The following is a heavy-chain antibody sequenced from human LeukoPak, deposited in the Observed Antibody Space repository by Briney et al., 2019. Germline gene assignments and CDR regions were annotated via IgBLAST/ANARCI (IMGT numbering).Heavy chain of an antibody. J-gene: IGHJ1*01. CDR3: ARAGTAVAGTRYFQH. Sequence: ASVKVSCKASGYTFTSYGISWVRQAPGQGLEWRGWISAYNGNTNYAQNLQGRVTMTTDTSTSTAYMELRSPRSDDTAVYYCARAGTAVAGTRYFQHWGQGTLVIVSS. CDR2: ISAYNGNT. D-gene: IGHD6-19*01. V-gene: IGHV1-18*01. CDR1: GYTFTSYG.